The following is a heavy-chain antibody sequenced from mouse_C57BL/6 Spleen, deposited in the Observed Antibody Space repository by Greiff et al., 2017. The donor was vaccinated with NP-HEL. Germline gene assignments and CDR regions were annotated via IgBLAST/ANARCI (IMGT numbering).Heavy chain of an antibody. CDR3: ARRVRHNWYFDV. J-gene: IGHJ1*03. V-gene: IGHV8-12*01. CDR2: IYWDDAK. D-gene: IGHD2-12*01. Sequence: QVPLKESGPGILQSSQTLSLSCSFSGFSLTTSGMGVSWIRQPSGKGLEWLAHIYWDDAKCYNPSLKSRLTISKDTSRNQVFLKSTSVDTADTATCYCARRVRHNWYFDVWGTGTTVTVSS. CDR1: GFSLTTSGMG.